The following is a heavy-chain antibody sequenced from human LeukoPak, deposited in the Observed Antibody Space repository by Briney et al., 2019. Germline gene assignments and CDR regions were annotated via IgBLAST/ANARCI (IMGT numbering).Heavy chain of an antibody. CDR1: GGSFSGYY. Sequence: SETPSLTCAVYGGSFSGYYWSWIRQPPGKGLEWIGEINHSGSTNYNPSLKSRVTISVDTSKNQFSLKLSSVTAADTAVYYCARGSLTTVVTFKWRYDDYWGQGTLVTVSS. V-gene: IGHV4-34*01. D-gene: IGHD4-23*01. CDR3: ARGSLTTVVTFKWRYDDY. CDR2: INHSGST. J-gene: IGHJ4*02.